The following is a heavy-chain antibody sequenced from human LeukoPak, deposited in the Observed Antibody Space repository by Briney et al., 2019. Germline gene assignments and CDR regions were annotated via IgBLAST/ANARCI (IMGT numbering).Heavy chain of an antibody. CDR3: AREVGGGHSSGWSYYFDY. V-gene: IGHV6-1*01. CDR2: TYYRSKWYN. CDR1: GDSVSSNSAA. Sequence: SQTLSLTCAISGDSVSSNSAAWNWIRQSPSRGLEWLGRTYYRSKWYNEYAVSVKSRITINPDTSKNQFSLQLNSVTPEDTAEYYCAREVGGGHSSGWSYYFDYWGQGTLVTVSS. J-gene: IGHJ4*02. D-gene: IGHD6-19*01.